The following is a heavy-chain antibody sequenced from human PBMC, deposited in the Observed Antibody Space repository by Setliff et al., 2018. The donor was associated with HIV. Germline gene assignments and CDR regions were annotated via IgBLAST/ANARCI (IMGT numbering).Heavy chain of an antibody. J-gene: IGHJ5*02. CDR3: ARVSRLHPFDP. CDR2: IYTSGST. CDR1: GGSISSGSYY. V-gene: IGHV4-61*02. D-gene: IGHD2-15*01. Sequence: SETLSLTCTVSGGSISSGSYYWSWIRQPAGKGLEWVGRIYTSGSTNYNPSLKSRVTISVDTSKNQFSLKLTSVTAADTAFYYCARVSRLHPFDPWGQGVLVTVSS.